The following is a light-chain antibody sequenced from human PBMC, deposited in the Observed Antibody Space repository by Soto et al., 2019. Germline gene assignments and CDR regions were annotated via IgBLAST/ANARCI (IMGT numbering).Light chain of an antibody. Sequence: QSALTQPASVSGSPAQSITVSCAGTSSDVGGYNLVSWYQQHPGKAPKLIIYEGTERPSGISPRFSGSKSGNTASLTISGLQAEDEADYYCSSYTSSSIYVFGSGTKVTVL. CDR2: EGT. CDR3: SSYTSSSIYV. CDR1: SSDVGGYNL. V-gene: IGLV2-23*01. J-gene: IGLJ1*01.